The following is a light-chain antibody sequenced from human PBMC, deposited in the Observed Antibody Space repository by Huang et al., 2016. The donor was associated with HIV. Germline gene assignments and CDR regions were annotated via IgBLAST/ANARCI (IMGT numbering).Light chain of an antibody. Sequence: VVLTQSPLYLSVTLGQPASISCRSSQSRIHSNGNTYLNWFQQRPGQPPRRIISQVSRRDSGVPDRFSGSGSGTDFTLKISRVEAEDVGVYYCMQGTHLFTFGGGTRVDIK. J-gene: IGKJ4*01. CDR1: QSRIHSNGNTY. V-gene: IGKV2-30*02. CDR2: QVS. CDR3: MQGTHLFT.